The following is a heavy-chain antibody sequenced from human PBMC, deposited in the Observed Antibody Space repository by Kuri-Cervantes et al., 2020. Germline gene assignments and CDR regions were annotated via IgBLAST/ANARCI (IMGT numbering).Heavy chain of an antibody. Sequence: GGSLRLSCAASGFTFSSYGMHWVRQAPGKGLEWVAVIWYDGSNKYYADSVKGRFTISRDNSKNTLYLQMNSLRAEDTAVYYCARAGVATITSYYYTTVWTSGAKGPRSPCP. D-gene: IGHD5-12*01. CDR3: ARAGVATITSYYYTTVWTS. J-gene: IGHJ6*02. V-gene: IGHV3-33*01. CDR1: GFTFSSYG. CDR2: IWYDGSNK.